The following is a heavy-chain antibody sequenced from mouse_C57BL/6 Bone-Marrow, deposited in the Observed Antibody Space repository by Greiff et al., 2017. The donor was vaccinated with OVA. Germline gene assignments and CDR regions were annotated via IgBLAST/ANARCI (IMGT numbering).Heavy chain of an antibody. V-gene: IGHV1-66*01. J-gene: IGHJ2*01. CDR3: ARCPIYGNYEESFDY. CDR2: IYPGSGNT. Sequence: QVQLQQSGPELVKPGASVKISCKASGYSFTSYYIHWVKQRPGQGLEWIGWIYPGSGNTKYNEKFKGKATLTADTSSSTAYMQLSSLTSEDSAVYYCARCPIYGNYEESFDYWGQGTTLTVSS. D-gene: IGHD2-1*01. CDR1: GYSFTSYY.